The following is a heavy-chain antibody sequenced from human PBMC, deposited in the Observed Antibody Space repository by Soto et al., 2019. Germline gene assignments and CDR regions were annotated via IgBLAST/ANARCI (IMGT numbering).Heavy chain of an antibody. V-gene: IGHV1-18*01. CDR3: ARGFPSYSSSWYPYYFDY. D-gene: IGHD6-13*01. Sequence: ASVKVSCKASGYTFTSYGISWVRQAPGQGLEWMGWISAYNGNTNYAQKLQGRVTMTTDTSTITAYMELRSLRCDDTAVYYCARGFPSYSSSWYPYYFDYWGQGTLVTVSS. CDR2: ISAYNGNT. CDR1: GYTFTSYG. J-gene: IGHJ4*02.